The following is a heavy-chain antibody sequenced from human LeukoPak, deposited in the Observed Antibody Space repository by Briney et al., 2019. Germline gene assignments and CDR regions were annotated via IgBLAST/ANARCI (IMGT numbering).Heavy chain of an antibody. CDR2: MNPNSGNT. CDR3: ARMSYYDSSGDNWFDP. CDR1: VYTFTSYD. Sequence: ASVTVSCKASVYTFTSYDINWVRQATGQGLEWMGWMNPNSGNTGYAQKFQGRVTMTRDTSISTAYMELSSLRSEDTAVYYCARMSYYDSSGDNWFDPWGQGTLVTVSS. V-gene: IGHV1-8*01. D-gene: IGHD3-22*01. J-gene: IGHJ5*02.